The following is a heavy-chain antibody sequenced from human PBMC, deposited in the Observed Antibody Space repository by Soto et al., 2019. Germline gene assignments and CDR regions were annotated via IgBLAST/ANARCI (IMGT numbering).Heavy chain of an antibody. D-gene: IGHD3-22*01. CDR2: ISSSGDTT. CDR3: ARWEVVTGLDY. V-gene: IGHV3-48*03. J-gene: IGHJ4*02. Sequence: PGGSLRLSCAASGFTFSTSEMSWVRQAPGRGLGWISHISSSGDTTYYADSVKGRFTISRDNANHSLLLQMNSLTVADTAVYYCARWEVVTGLDYWGQGTLVTVS. CDR1: GFTFSTSE.